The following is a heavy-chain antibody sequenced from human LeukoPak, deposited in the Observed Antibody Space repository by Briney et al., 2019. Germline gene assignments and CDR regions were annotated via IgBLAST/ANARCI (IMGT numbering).Heavy chain of an antibody. CDR3: ARADSSGWYIAPDY. CDR2: ISAYNGNT. D-gene: IGHD6-19*01. V-gene: IGHV1-18*01. Sequence: GASVKVSCKASGYTFTSYDINWVRQAPGQGLEWMGWISAYNGNTNYAQKLQGRVTMTTDTSTSTAYMELRSLRSDDTAVYYCARADSSGWYIAPDYWGQGTLVTVSS. J-gene: IGHJ4*02. CDR1: GYTFTSYD.